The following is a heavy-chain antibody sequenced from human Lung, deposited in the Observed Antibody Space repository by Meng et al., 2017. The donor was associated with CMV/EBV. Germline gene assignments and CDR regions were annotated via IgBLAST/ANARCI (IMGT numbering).Heavy chain of an antibody. V-gene: IGHV7-4-1*02. D-gene: IGHD5-24*01. CDR2: INTNTGNP. CDR1: GYTVASNG. Sequence: QAQVGGTGGEGTKPGAAVRVSGEASGYTVASNGISWLRQAPGQGLEWMGGINTNTGNPTYAQGFTGRFVFSLDTSVSTAYLQISSLKAEDTAVYYCARDSPLDGYSLLDYWGQGTLVTVSS. CDR3: ARDSPLDGYSLLDY. J-gene: IGHJ4*02.